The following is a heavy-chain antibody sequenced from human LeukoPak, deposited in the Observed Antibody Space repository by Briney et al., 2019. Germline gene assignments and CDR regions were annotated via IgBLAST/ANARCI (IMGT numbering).Heavy chain of an antibody. CDR3: ARVSSSWYQGWYFDL. Sequence: SETLSLTCTVSGGSMSNYYWSWIRQPAGKGLEWIGRIDTSGNTNYKPSLKSRVTMSVDTSKKQFSLKLSSVTAADTAVYYCARVSSSWYQGWYFDLWGRGTLVTVSS. CDR2: IDTSGNT. V-gene: IGHV4-4*07. CDR1: GGSMSNYY. J-gene: IGHJ2*01. D-gene: IGHD6-13*01.